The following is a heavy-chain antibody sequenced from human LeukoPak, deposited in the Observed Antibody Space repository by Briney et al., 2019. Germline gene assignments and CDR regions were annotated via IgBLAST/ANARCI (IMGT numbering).Heavy chain of an antibody. CDR1: GFTFTRFN. Sequence: GGSLRLSCAASGFTFTRFNMNWVRQAPGKGLELVSSITTSGTYIYYADSVKGRFTISRDNAKNSLYLQMNSLRAEDTAVYYCARHTRPGYSGYENAFDIWGQGTMVTVSS. J-gene: IGHJ3*02. CDR3: ARHTRPGYSGYENAFDI. V-gene: IGHV3-21*06. D-gene: IGHD5-12*01. CDR2: ITTSGTYI.